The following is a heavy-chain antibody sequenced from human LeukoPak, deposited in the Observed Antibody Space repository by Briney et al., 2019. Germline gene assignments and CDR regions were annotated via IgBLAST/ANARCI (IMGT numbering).Heavy chain of an antibody. V-gene: IGHV3-23*01. J-gene: IGHJ4*02. Sequence: GGSLRLSCAASGFTFNYAWMSWVRQVPGKGLEWVSSVTGNGDNTFHADSVKGRFTISRDNSKNMLYLQINSLRAEDTAVYYCARDRNYFEALHRSYWGQGTLVTVSS. CDR3: ARDRNYFEALHRSY. CDR1: GFTFNYAW. CDR2: VTGNGDNT. D-gene: IGHD3-10*01.